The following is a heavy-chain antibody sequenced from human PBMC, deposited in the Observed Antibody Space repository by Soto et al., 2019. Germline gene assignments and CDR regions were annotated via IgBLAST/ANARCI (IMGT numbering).Heavy chain of an antibody. Sequence: QLQLQESGPGLVKPSETLSLTCTVSGGSISSSNYYWGWIRQPPGKGLEWIGSIYYSGSTSYNPSLKSRVTISVDTSKNQFSLKLTSVSAADTTKYYCARQTPAGHFDYWGQGTLVTVSS. J-gene: IGHJ4*02. D-gene: IGHD2-2*01. CDR1: GGSISSSNYY. CDR2: IYYSGST. V-gene: IGHV4-39*01. CDR3: ARQTPAGHFDY.